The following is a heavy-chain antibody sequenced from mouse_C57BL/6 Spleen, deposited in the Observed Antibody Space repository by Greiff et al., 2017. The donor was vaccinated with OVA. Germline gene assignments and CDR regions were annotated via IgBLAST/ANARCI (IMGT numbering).Heavy chain of an antibody. D-gene: IGHD2-1*01. CDR2: ISDGGSYT. CDR1: GFTFSSYA. Sequence: EVHLVESGGGLVKPGGSLKLSCAASGFTFSSYAMSWVRQTPEKRLEWVATISDGGSYTYYPDNVKGRFTISRDNAKNNLYLQMSHLKSEDTAMYYCARDANYGNYVFAYWGQGTLVTVSA. V-gene: IGHV5-4*01. CDR3: ARDANYGNYVFAY. J-gene: IGHJ3*01.